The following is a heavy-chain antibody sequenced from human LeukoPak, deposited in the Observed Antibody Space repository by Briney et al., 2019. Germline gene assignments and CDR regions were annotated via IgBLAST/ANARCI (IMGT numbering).Heavy chain of an antibody. CDR2: IGGSGVSI. Sequence: GGSLRLSRAASGFTFSSYAMNWVRQAPGKGLEWVSAIGGSGVSIYYADSVKGRFTISRDISKNTLYLQMNSLRAEDTAVYFCAGDKTTGGYYEFDYWGQGALVTVSS. V-gene: IGHV3-23*01. CDR3: AGDKTTGGYYEFDY. D-gene: IGHD1-26*01. CDR1: GFTFSSYA. J-gene: IGHJ4*02.